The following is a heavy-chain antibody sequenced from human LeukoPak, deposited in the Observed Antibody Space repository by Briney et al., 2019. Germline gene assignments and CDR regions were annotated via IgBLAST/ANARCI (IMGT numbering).Heavy chain of an antibody. D-gene: IGHD3-3*01. CDR3: TTDSRGFWSGDYTAWD. J-gene: IGHJ4*02. Sequence: SETLSLTWTVSGGSISSGGYYWSWIRQPPGKGLEWIGYIYHSGSTYYNPSLKSRVTISVDRSKNQFSLKLSSVTAADTAVYYCTTDSRGFWSGDYTAWDWGQGTLVTVSS. CDR2: IYHSGST. CDR1: GGSISSGGYY. V-gene: IGHV4-30-2*01.